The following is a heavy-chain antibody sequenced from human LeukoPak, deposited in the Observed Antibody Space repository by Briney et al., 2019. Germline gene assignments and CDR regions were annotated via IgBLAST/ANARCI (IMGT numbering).Heavy chain of an antibody. V-gene: IGHV3-48*03. CDR2: ISSGGSPI. Sequence: GGSLRLSCAASGFTFSSYEMNWVRQAPGKGLEWVSYISSGGSPIYYADSVKSRFTISRDNAKNSLYLQMNSLRAEDTAVYYCASWAIVASSLFDYWGQGTLVTVSS. D-gene: IGHD2-15*01. CDR1: GFTFSSYE. J-gene: IGHJ4*02. CDR3: ASWAIVASSLFDY.